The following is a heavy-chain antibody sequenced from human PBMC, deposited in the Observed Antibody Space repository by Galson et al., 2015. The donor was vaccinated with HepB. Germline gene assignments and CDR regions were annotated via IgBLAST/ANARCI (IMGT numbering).Heavy chain of an antibody. CDR3: ARDPVAGKADPYFDY. Sequence: SVKVSCKASGYTFTSYGISWVRQAPGQGLEWMGWISAYNGNTNYAQKLQGRVTMTTDTSTSTAYMELRSLRSDDTAVYYCARDPVAGKADPYFDYWGQGTLVTVSS. D-gene: IGHD6-19*01. J-gene: IGHJ4*02. V-gene: IGHV1-18*01. CDR2: ISAYNGNT. CDR1: GYTFTSYG.